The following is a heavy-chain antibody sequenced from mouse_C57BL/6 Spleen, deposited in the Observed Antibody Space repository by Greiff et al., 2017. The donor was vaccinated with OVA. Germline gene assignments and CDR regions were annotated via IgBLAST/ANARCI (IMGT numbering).Heavy chain of an antibody. CDR1: GYTFTDYN. CDR3: ARGYYYGSRAFFDY. CDR2: INPNNGGT. J-gene: IGHJ2*01. Sequence: DVKLQESGPELVKPGASVKMSCKASGYTFTDYNMHWVKQSHGKSLEWIGYINPNNGGTSYNQKFKGKATLTVTKSSSTDYMELRSLTSEDSAVYYCARGYYYGSRAFFDYWGQGTTLTVSS. D-gene: IGHD1-1*01. V-gene: IGHV1-22*01.